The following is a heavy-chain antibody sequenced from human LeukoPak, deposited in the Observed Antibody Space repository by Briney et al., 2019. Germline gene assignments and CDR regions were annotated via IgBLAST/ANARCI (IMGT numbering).Heavy chain of an antibody. D-gene: IGHD2-2*01. CDR2: ISSSSSYI. J-gene: IGHJ3*02. V-gene: IGHV3-21*01. CDR3: ARDKVQYQLPRSTFDI. CDR1: GFTFSSYS. Sequence: PGGSLRLSCAASGFTFSSYSMKWVRQAPGKGLEWVSSISSSSSYIYYADSVKGRFTISRDNAKNSLYLQMNSLRAEDTAVYYCARDKVQYQLPRSTFDIWGQGTMVTVSS.